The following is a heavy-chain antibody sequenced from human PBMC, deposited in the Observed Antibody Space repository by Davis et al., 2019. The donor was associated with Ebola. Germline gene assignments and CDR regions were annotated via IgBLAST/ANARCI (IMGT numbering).Heavy chain of an antibody. J-gene: IGHJ4*02. V-gene: IGHV3-33*01. CDR3: ATTPQYSSGQNKPFDY. CDR2: IWDDGSNK. CDR1: GFTLSGYD. Sequence: GGSLRLSCAASGFTLSGYDMNWVRQAPGKGLQWVAVIWDDGSNKYYADSVKGRFTISRDNSKNTLYLQMNSPRAEDTAVYYCATTPQYSSGQNKPFDYWGQGTLVTVSS. D-gene: IGHD6-19*01.